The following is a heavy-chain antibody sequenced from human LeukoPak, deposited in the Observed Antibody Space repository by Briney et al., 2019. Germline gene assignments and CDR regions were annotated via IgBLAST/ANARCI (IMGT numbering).Heavy chain of an antibody. Sequence: PSQTLSLTCTVSGDSISSGSYYWSWIRQPAGKGLEWIGRIYTSESTNYNPSLKSRVTISADTSKNQFSLKLSSVTAADTAVYYCVRLAALRGFYYYMDVWGKGTAVTVSS. D-gene: IGHD6-25*01. J-gene: IGHJ6*03. CDR1: GDSISSGSYY. CDR3: VRLAALRGFYYYMDV. CDR2: IYTSEST. V-gene: IGHV4-61*02.